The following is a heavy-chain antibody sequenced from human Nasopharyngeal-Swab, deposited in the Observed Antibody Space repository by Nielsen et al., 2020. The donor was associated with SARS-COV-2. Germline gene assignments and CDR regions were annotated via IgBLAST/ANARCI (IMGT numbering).Heavy chain of an antibody. CDR3: ARHRRGGIVATPYYFDL. CDR1: GGSSSGYY. Sequence: SEPLSLTCAVYGGSSSGYYWSWIRQLPGKGLEWIGEINHSGSTSYNPSPKSRVTISVDTSKNQFSLKLSSVTAADTAVYYCARHRRGGIVATPYYFDLWGRGTLVTVSS. V-gene: IGHV4-34*01. J-gene: IGHJ2*01. CDR2: INHSGST. D-gene: IGHD5-12*01.